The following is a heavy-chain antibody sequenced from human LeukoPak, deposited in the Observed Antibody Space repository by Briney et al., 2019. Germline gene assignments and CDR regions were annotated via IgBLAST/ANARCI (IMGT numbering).Heavy chain of an antibody. CDR2: FNHSWGA. CDR1: SGSFSGYY. CDR3: ARDYGSGLDY. J-gene: IGHJ4*02. D-gene: IGHD3-10*01. Sequence: SETLSLTCGVYSGSFSGYYWTWFRQPPGKGLEWIGEFNHSWGAKYNPSLKSRATISVDTSKNQFSLKLSSVTAADTAVYYCARDYGSGLDYWGQGTLVTVSS. V-gene: IGHV4-34*01.